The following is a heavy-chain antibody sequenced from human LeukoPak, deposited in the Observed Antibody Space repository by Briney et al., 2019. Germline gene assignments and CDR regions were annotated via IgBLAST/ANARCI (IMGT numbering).Heavy chain of an antibody. CDR1: GGSISSSVYY. CDR3: ARRGFYYYMDV. J-gene: IGHJ6*03. V-gene: IGHV4-39*01. Sequence: KPSETLSLTCTVSGGSISSSVYYWAWIRQPPGRGLEWIGSIYYSGSTYYNPSLKSRVTISVDTSKSQFSLKLSSVTAADTAVYYCARRGFYYYMDVWGKGTTVTVSS. D-gene: IGHD3-16*01. CDR2: IYYSGST.